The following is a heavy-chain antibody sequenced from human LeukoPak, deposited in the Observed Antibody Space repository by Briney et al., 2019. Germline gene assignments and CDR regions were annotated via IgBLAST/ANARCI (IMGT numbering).Heavy chain of an antibody. CDR3: ARVPRYSSGLNAFDI. D-gene: IGHD6-19*01. J-gene: IGHJ3*02. Sequence: RPSETLSLTCAVYGGSSSGYYWSWIRQPPGKGLEWIGEINHSGSTNYNPSLKSRVTISVDTSKNQFSLKLSSVTAADTAVYYCARVPRYSSGLNAFDIWGQGTMVTVSS. V-gene: IGHV4-34*01. CDR1: GGSSSGYY. CDR2: INHSGST.